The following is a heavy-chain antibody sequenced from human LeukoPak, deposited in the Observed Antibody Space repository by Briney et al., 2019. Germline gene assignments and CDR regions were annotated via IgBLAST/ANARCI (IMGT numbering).Heavy chain of an antibody. CDR1: GGSISSHF. J-gene: IGHJ3*02. CDR3: ARQTMTTADAFDI. V-gene: IGHV4-59*08. D-gene: IGHD4-17*01. Sequence: SETLSLTCTVSGGSISSHFWSWIRQPPGKGLEWIAYIYYSGSTDYSGRTDYNPSLKSRVTISVDTSKKQFSLKLSSVTAGDTAVYYCARQTMTTADAFDIWGQGTMVTASS. CDR2: IYYSGST.